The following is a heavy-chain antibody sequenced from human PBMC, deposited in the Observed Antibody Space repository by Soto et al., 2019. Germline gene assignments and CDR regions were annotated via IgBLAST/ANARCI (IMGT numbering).Heavy chain of an antibody. Sequence: LSLTCTVSGGSISNYYCNWIRQPAGKGLEWIGRIDTSGSTNYNPSLKSRVTMSVDTSKQEFSLKLSSVTAADTDLYYCARGGQDFWSGPFDYWGRGALVTVSS. CDR3: ARGGQDFWSGPFDY. CDR1: GGSISNYY. D-gene: IGHD3-3*01. CDR2: IDTSGST. J-gene: IGHJ4*02. V-gene: IGHV4-4*07.